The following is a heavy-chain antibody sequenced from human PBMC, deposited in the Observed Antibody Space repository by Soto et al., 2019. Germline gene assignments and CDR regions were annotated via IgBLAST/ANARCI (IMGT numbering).Heavy chain of an antibody. CDR3: ARGPAGNYYGSGSRFDY. V-gene: IGHV1-69*13. D-gene: IGHD3-10*01. J-gene: IGHJ4*02. CDR2: IIPIFGTA. CDR1: GGTFSSYA. Sequence: SVKVSCKASGGTFSSYAISWVRQAPGQGLEWMGGIIPIFGTANYAQKFQGRVTITADESTSTAYMELSSLRSEDTAVYYCARGPAGNYYGSGSRFDYWGQGTLVTVS.